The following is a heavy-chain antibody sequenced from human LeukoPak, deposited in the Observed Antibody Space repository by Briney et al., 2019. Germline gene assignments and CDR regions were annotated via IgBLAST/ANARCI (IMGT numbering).Heavy chain of an antibody. D-gene: IGHD3-10*01. V-gene: IGHV1-69*13. CDR1: GGTFSSYA. CDR3: ARDAVRGVWYNWFDP. CDR2: IIPIFGTA. Sequence: SVKVSCTASGGTFSSYAISWVRQAPRPGLECMGGIIPIFGTANYAQKFPGRVTITADESTSTAYMELSSLRSEDTAVYYCARDAVRGVWYNWFDPWGQGTLVTVSS. J-gene: IGHJ5*02.